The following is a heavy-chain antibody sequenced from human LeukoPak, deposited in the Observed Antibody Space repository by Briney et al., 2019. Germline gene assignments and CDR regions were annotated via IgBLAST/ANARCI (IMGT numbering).Heavy chain of an antibody. D-gene: IGHD3-3*01. J-gene: IGHJ4*02. CDR1: GYTFTGYY. Sequence: ASVKVSCKASGYTFTGYYMHWVRQAPGQGLEWMGWINPNSGGTNYAQKLQGRVTMTRDTSISTAYMELSRLRSDDTAVYYCASPLNDFGRGNDYGGQGTLVTVSA. CDR3: ASPLNDFGRGNDY. CDR2: INPNSGGT. V-gene: IGHV1-2*02.